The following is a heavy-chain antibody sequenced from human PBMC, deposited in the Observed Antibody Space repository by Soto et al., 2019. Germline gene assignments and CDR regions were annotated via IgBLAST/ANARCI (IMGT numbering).Heavy chain of an antibody. J-gene: IGHJ5*02. D-gene: IGHD3-16*01. CDR1: GDSISSGGYS. CDR2: IYHSGSS. Sequence: KPSETLSLTCTVSGDSISSGGYSWSWTRQSPGKGLEWIGYIYHSGSSYYNPSLKSRLIMSVDTSRNHFSLKLNSVTAADTAVYYCARRGSGTLDPWGQGILVTVSS. CDR3: ARRGSGTLDP. V-gene: IGHV4-30-2*06.